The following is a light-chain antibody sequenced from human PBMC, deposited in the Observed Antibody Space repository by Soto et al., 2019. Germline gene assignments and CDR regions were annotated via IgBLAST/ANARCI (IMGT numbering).Light chain of an antibody. CDR3: SSWDDSLNGFVV. V-gene: IGLV1-44*01. J-gene: IGLJ2*01. Sequence: QSVLTQPPSASGTPGQRATIPCSGSSANIGRNIVNWYQHLPGTAPKPLIYSNNKRPSGFPDQYSGSRSGSSASLAISGLQFEDEAEYYCSSWDDSLNGFVVFGGGTKVTVL. CDR1: SANIGRNI. CDR2: SNN.